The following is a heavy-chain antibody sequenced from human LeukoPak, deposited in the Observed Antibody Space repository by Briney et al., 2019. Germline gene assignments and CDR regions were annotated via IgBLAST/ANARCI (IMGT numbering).Heavy chain of an antibody. CDR1: GYTFTGYA. D-gene: IGHD5-12*01. CDR3: ARGYPTPPYFDY. Sequence: ASVKVSCKASGYTFTGYAMHWVRQASGQRREWMGWINAGNGNTKYSQKFQGRVTITRDTSASTAYMELSSLRSEDTAVYYCARGYPTPPYFDYWGQGTLVTVSS. CDR2: INAGNGNT. J-gene: IGHJ4*02. V-gene: IGHV1-3*01.